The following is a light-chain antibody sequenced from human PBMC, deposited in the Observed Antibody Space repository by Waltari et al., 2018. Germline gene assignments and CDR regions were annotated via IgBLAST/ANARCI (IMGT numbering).Light chain of an antibody. J-gene: IGLJ2*01. CDR2: EGS. Sequence: QSALTQPASVSGSPGQSLTISCTGPSLDVGTYNLVSWYQQHPGKAPQLIICEGSKRPSGVSNRFSGSKFGNTASLTISGLQAEDEADYYCCSYAAYSPVLFGGGTKVTVL. CDR3: CSYAAYSPVL. CDR1: SLDVGTYNL. V-gene: IGLV2-23*01.